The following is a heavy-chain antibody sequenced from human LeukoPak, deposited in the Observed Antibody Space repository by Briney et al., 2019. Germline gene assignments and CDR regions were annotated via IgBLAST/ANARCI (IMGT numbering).Heavy chain of an antibody. Sequence: GGSLRLSCAASGFTVSSNYMSWVRQAPGKGLEWVSVIYSGGSTYYADSVKGRFTISRDNAKNSLYLQMNSLRAEDTAVYYCASSGYYYDSSGYYYNYWGQGTLVTVSS. V-gene: IGHV3-53*01. CDR3: ASSGYYYDSSGYYYNY. CDR2: IYSGGST. CDR1: GFTVSSNY. J-gene: IGHJ4*02. D-gene: IGHD3-22*01.